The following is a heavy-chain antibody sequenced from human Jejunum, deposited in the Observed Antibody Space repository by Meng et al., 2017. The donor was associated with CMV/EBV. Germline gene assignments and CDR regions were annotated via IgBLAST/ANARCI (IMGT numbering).Heavy chain of an antibody. D-gene: IGHD2-21*01. CDR3: ARQARDGDCCLDY. Sequence: FPVSGSAIHWVRQASGKGLEWVGRIRSKATSYATVYAATMKGRFTISRDDSENTAYLQMNSLKTEDTAVYYCARQARDGDCCLDYWGQGTLVTVSS. CDR2: IRSKATSYAT. CDR1: FPVSGSA. V-gene: IGHV3-73*01. J-gene: IGHJ4*02.